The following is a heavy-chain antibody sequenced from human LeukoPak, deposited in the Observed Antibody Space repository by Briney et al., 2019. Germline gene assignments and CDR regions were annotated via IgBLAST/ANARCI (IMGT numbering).Heavy chain of an antibody. CDR1: GFTFSSYG. CDR3: AKAGGTNCGGDCYNYGWFDP. CDR2: ILYDGSNK. D-gene: IGHD2-21*02. V-gene: IGHV3-30*18. J-gene: IGHJ5*02. Sequence: PGGSLRLSCAASGFTFSSYGMHWVRQAPGKGLEWVAVILYDGSNKYYADSVKGRFTISRDNSKNTLYLQMNSLRAEDTAVYYCAKAGGTNCGGDCYNYGWFDPWGQGTLVTVSS.